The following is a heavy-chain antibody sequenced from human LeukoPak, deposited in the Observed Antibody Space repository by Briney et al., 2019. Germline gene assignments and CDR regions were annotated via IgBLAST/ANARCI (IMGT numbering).Heavy chain of an antibody. CDR2: INHSGST. CDR3: AREKIAAAGPRGYFDY. D-gene: IGHD6-13*01. J-gene: IGHJ4*02. Sequence: SSETRSLTCAVYGGSFSGYYWSWIRQPPGKGLEWIGEINHSGSTNYNPSLKSRVTISVDTSKNQFSLKLSSVPAADTAVYYCAREKIAAAGPRGYFDYWGQGTLVTVSS. CDR1: GGSFSGYY. V-gene: IGHV4-34*01.